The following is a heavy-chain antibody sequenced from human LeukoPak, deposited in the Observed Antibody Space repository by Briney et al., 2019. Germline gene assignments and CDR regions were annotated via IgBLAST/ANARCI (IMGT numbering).Heavy chain of an antibody. D-gene: IGHD5-24*01. CDR3: AREAEITRFDY. Sequence: SQTLSLTCAISGDSVSTNSVAWNWIRQSPSRGLEWLGRTSYRSKWYNDYAVSVKSRITITPDTSKNQFSLQLNSVTPEDTAVYYCAREAEITRFDYWGQGTLVAVSS. J-gene: IGHJ4*02. CDR2: TSYRSKWYN. CDR1: GDSVSTNSVA. V-gene: IGHV6-1*01.